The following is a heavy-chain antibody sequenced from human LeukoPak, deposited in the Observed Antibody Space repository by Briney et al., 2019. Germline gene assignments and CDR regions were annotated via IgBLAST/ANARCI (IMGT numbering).Heavy chain of an antibody. J-gene: IGHJ4*02. CDR2: ISGSGGST. CDR3: AKGRRVVVISSHFDY. CDR1: GFTFSSYA. Sequence: GGSLRLSCAASGFTFSSYAMSWVRQAPGKGLEWVSAISGSGGSTYYADSVKGRFTISRDNSKNTLYLQMNSLRAEDTAVYYCAKGRRVVVISSHFDYWGQETLVTVSS. V-gene: IGHV3-23*01. D-gene: IGHD3-22*01.